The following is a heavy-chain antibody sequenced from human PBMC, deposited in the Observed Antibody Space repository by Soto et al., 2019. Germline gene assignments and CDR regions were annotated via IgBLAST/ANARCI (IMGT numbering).Heavy chain of an antibody. CDR3: ARRYGWLYYDY. Sequence: PSETLSLTCTVSGGSISSSSYYWGWIRQPPGKGLEWIGSIYYSGSTYYNPSLKSRVTISVDTSKNQFSLKLTSVTAADTALYYCARRYGWLYYDYWGQASRVTVSS. CDR2: IYYSGST. V-gene: IGHV4-39*01. D-gene: IGHD3-10*01. CDR1: GGSISSSSYY. J-gene: IGHJ4*02.